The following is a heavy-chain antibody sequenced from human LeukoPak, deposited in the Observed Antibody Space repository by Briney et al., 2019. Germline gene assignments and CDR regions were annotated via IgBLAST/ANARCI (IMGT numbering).Heavy chain of an antibody. D-gene: IGHD6-19*01. CDR3: ARGPQWLPQGLYFQH. CDR1: GGTFSSYA. J-gene: IGHJ1*01. Sequence: GASVKVSCKASGGTFSSYAISWVRQAPGQGLEWMGGIIPIFGTANYAQKFQGRVTITADKSTSTAYMELSSLRSEDTAVYYCARGPQWLPQGLYFQHWGQGTLVTVSS. CDR2: IIPIFGTA. V-gene: IGHV1-69*06.